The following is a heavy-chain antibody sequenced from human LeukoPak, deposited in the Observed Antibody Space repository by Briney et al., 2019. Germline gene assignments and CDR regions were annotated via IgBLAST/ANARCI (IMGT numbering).Heavy chain of an antibody. CDR2: IKPDGSEK. CDR3: ARDRDGYPY. CDR1: GFTFSSFW. J-gene: IGHJ4*02. V-gene: IGHV3-7*01. D-gene: IGHD3-22*01. Sequence: GGSLRLSCAASGFTFSSFWMSWVRQAPGKGLEWVANIKPDGSEKNYVDSVKGRFTVSRDNPKNSVYLQMNSLRAEDTAVYYCARDRDGYPYWGQGALVTVSS.